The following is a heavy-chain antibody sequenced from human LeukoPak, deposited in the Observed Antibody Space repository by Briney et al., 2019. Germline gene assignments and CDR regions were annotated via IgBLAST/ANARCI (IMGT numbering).Heavy chain of an antibody. CDR2: IGISSGNT. D-gene: IGHD5-24*01. CDR1: GFTFSDYS. CDR3: ARDYKYAFDN. V-gene: IGHV3-48*01. J-gene: IGHJ4*02. Sequence: GGSLRLSCAASGFTFSDYSMNWVRQAPGKGLEWISYIGISSGNTKYADSVKGRFTISGDKAKNSLYLQMNSLRVEDTAVYYCARDYKYAFDNWGQGTLGTVSS.